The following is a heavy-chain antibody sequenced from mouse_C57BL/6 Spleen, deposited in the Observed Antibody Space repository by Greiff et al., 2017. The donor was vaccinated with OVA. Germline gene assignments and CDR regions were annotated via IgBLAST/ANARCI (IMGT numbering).Heavy chain of an antibody. CDR3: ARGGYYGSSYVWYFDV. D-gene: IGHD1-1*01. CDR2: IHPNSGST. Sequence: VQLQQPGAELVKPGASVKLSCKASGYTFTSYWMHWVKQRPGQGLEWIGMIHPNSGSTNYNEKFKSKATLTVDKSSSTAYMQLSSLTSEDSAVYYCARGGYYGSSYVWYFDVWGTGTTVTVSS. V-gene: IGHV1-64*01. CDR1: GYTFTSYW. J-gene: IGHJ1*03.